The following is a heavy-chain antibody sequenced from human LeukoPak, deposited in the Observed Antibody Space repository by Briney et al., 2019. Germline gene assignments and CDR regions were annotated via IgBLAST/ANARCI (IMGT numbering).Heavy chain of an antibody. D-gene: IGHD4-17*01. CDR2: VSGGGVNT. CDR3: AKGHTDYGTGFDL. J-gene: IGHJ4*02. CDR1: GFTFNTYG. V-gene: IGHV3-23*01. Sequence: GGSLGLSCAASGFTFNTYGMSWVRQAPGKGLEWVSIVSGGGVNTYYVDSVKGRFTISRDNSKNTLYLQLNSLSVDDTAVYYCAKGHTDYGTGFDLWGQGTLVIVSS.